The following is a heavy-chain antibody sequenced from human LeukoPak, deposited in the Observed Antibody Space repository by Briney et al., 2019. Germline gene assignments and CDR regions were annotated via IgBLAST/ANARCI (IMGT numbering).Heavy chain of an antibody. Sequence: GGSLRLSXAASGFTFSSYAMSWVRQAPGKGLEWVAAISGSGGSTYYADSVKGRFTISRDNSKNTLYLQMNSLRAEDTAVYYCAKDLLARRDAFDIWGQGTMVTVSS. CDR3: AKDLLARRDAFDI. CDR2: ISGSGGST. CDR1: GFTFSSYA. J-gene: IGHJ3*02. D-gene: IGHD6-6*01. V-gene: IGHV3-23*01.